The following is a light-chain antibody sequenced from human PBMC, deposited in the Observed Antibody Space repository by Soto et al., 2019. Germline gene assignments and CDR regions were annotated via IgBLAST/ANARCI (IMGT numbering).Light chain of an antibody. CDR3: AAWDDSLNGYV. Sequence: HSVLTQPPSASGALVHRVTSAFSISSSNIGSNTVNCYQQLPGTAPKLPIYGNTQRPSGVPDRFSGSKSGTSASLAISALQSEDEDDYYCAAWDDSLNGYVFGTGTKVTV. CDR1: SSNIGSNT. V-gene: IGLV1-44*01. CDR2: GNT. J-gene: IGLJ1*01.